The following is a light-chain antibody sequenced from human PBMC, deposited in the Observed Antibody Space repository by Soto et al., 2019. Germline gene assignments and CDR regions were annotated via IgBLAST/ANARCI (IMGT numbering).Light chain of an antibody. J-gene: IGLJ1*01. CDR3: AAWDDSLSGRYV. CDR2: RNN. CDR1: SSNIGSNY. Sequence: QSVLTQPPSASGTPGQRVTISCPGSSSNIGSNYVYWYQQLPGTAPKLLIYRNNQRPSGVPDRFSGSKSGTSASLAISGLRSEDEADYYCAAWDDSLSGRYVFGTGTKLTGL. V-gene: IGLV1-47*01.